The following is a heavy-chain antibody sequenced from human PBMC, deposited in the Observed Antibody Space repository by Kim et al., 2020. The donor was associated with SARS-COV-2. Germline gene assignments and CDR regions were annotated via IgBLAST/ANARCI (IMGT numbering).Heavy chain of an antibody. Sequence: GGSLRLSCGASGFTFRSYGMHWVRQAPGKGLEWVAVIWYDGSNKYYADSVKGRFTISRDNFKDTLYLQMNSLRAEDTAVYYCAKDWAATTLPDAFDIWG. CDR2: IWYDGSNK. D-gene: IGHD5-12*01. CDR1: GFTFRSYG. V-gene: IGHV3-33*06. J-gene: IGHJ3*02. CDR3: AKDWAATTLPDAFDI.